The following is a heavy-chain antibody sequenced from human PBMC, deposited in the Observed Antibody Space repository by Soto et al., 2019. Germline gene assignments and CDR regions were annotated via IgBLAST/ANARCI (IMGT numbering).Heavy chain of an antibody. Sequence: SETLSLTSAIYGGSFSGYYWIWIRQSPGKGLEWIGDINQSGSTNYNPSLKSRVTISVDTSKNQFSLKLSSVTAADTAVYYCARGLSANVDYWGQGTLVTVSS. CDR2: INQSGST. V-gene: IGHV4-34*01. CDR3: ARGLSANVDY. J-gene: IGHJ4*02. CDR1: GGSFSGYY.